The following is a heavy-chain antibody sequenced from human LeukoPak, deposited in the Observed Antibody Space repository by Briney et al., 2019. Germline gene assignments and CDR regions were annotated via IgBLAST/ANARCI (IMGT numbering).Heavy chain of an antibody. CDR2: INTNTGNP. CDR1: GYTFTSYA. Sequence: GASVKVSCKASGYTFTSYAMNWVRQAPGQGLEWMGWINTNTGNPTYAQGFTGRFVFSLDTSVSTAYVQISSLKAEDTAVYYCARDGYNISWYVGDNRGQGTLVTVSS. J-gene: IGHJ4*02. D-gene: IGHD6-13*01. V-gene: IGHV7-4-1*02. CDR3: ARDGYNISWYVGDN.